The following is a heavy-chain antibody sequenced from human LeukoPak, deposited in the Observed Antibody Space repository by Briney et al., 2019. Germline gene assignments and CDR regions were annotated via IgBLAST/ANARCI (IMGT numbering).Heavy chain of an antibody. CDR1: GFXFSGYS. D-gene: IGHD1-1*01. CDR2: ISSSSSYI. J-gene: IGHJ4*02. Sequence: GGSLRLSCAASGFXFSGYSINWVRQAPGKGLEWVSGISSSSSYIYYADSVKGRFTISRDNAKNSLYLQMNSLRAEDTAVYYCARDGVHDPPFDYWGQGTLVTVSS. V-gene: IGHV3-21*01. CDR3: ARDGVHDPPFDY.